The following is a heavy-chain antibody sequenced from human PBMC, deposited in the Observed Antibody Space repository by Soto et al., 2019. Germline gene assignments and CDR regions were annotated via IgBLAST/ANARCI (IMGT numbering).Heavy chain of an antibody. Sequence: GGSLRLSCAASGFTFSSYAMSWVRQAPGKGLEWVSAISGSGGSTYYADSVKGRFTISRDNSKNTLYLQMNSLRAEDTAVYYCAKAIDDFWSGYPYYYYGMDVWGQGTTVTVSS. D-gene: IGHD3-3*01. V-gene: IGHV3-23*01. CDR1: GFTFSSYA. J-gene: IGHJ6*02. CDR2: ISGSGGST. CDR3: AKAIDDFWSGYPYYYYGMDV.